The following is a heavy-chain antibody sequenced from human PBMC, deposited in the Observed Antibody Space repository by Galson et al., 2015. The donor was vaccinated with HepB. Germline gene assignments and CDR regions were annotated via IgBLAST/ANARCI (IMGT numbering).Heavy chain of an antibody. CDR3: AHSYWERLDY. CDR1: AFSLSTSGVG. CDR2: IYWNDDK. Sequence: PALVKPTQTLTLTCAFSAFSLSTSGVGVGWIRQPPGKALEWLALIYWNDDKRYSPSLESRLTITKDTSKNQVLLTMTNMDPVDTATYYCAHSYWERLDYWGQGTLVTGSS. J-gene: IGHJ4*02. V-gene: IGHV2-5*01. D-gene: IGHD1-1*01.